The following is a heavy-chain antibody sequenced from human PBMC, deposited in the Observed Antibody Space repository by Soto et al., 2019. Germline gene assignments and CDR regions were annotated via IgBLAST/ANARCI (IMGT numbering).Heavy chain of an antibody. V-gene: IGHV4-59*08. D-gene: IGHD2-2*01. J-gene: IGHJ4*02. CDR1: SDSISSYY. Sequence: ASETLSLTCTVSSDSISSYYWIWIRQSPGKGLEWIGYTDYSGNTNYNPSLKSRVTISGDTSKNQFSLRLGSVTAAGTAVYYCEREGGAPLYHLNYWGEGTLVTFS. CDR2: TDYSGNT. CDR3: EREGGAPLYHLNY.